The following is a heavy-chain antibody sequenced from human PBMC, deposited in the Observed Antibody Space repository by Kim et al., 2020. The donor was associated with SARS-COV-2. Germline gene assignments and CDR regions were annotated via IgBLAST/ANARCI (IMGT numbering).Heavy chain of an antibody. Sequence: KSRVTISVNTSKNQFSLKLGSVTAADTAVYYCARVGFSITIFGVVTRLFDYWGQGTLVTVSS. CDR3: ARVGFSITIFGVVTRLFDY. J-gene: IGHJ4*02. D-gene: IGHD3-3*01. V-gene: IGHV4-30-2*05.